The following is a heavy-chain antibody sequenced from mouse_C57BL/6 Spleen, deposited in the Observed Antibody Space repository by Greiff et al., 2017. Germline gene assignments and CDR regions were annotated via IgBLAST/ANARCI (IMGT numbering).Heavy chain of an antibody. D-gene: IGHD2-1*01. V-gene: IGHV1-50*01. J-gene: IGHJ3*01. CDR2: IDPSDSYT. CDR1: GYTFTSYW. Sequence: QVQLQQPGAELVKPGASVKLSCKASGYTFTSYWMQWVKQRPGQGLEWIGEIDPSDSYTNYNQKFKGKATLTVDTSSSTAYMQLSSLTSEDSAVYYCARRIDYWNYGFAYWGQGTLVTVSA. CDR3: ARRIDYWNYGFAY.